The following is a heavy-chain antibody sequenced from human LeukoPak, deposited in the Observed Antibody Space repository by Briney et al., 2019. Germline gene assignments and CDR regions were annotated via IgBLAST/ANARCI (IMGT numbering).Heavy chain of an antibody. V-gene: IGHV5-51*01. D-gene: IGHD2-15*01. CDR2: IYPGSSDT. CDR3: ARRVGYLGYCSGGTCYPDY. J-gene: IGHJ4*02. Sequence: GESLKISCKGSGYSFTNYWIGWVRQMPGKGLEWMGIIYPGSSDTRYSPSFQGQVTISADKSISTAYLQWSSLKASDTAMYYCARRVGYLGYCSGGTCYPDYWGQGTLVTVSS. CDR1: GYSFTNYW.